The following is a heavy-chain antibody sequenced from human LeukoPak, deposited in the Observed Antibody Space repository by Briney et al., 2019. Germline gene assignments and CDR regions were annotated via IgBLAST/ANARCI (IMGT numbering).Heavy chain of an antibody. Sequence: PGGSLRLSCAASGFTFRSYAMSWVRQAPGKGLEWVSAISDSGGTAYYADSVKGRFTISRDNSKNTLYLQMNSLRAEDTAIYFCAEARGMWNGYFGIDYWGQETLVTVSS. V-gene: IGHV3-23*01. CDR1: GFTFRSYA. CDR3: AEARGMWNGYFGIDY. CDR2: ISDSGGTA. D-gene: IGHD3-3*01. J-gene: IGHJ4*02.